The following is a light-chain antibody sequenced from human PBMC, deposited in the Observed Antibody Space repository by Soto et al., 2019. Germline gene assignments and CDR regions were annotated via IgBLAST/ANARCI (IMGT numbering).Light chain of an antibody. CDR3: QQSNNWPPLT. CDR2: GVS. Sequence: IVMTQSLATLSVSPGYTATLSCLASQSVAGNLAWYQQKPGQPPRLLIYGVSTRATGVPARFSGSGSETDFSLTISSLQIEDFALYYCQQSNNWPPLTFGGGTNVDIK. V-gene: IGKV3-15*01. J-gene: IGKJ4*01. CDR1: QSVAGN.